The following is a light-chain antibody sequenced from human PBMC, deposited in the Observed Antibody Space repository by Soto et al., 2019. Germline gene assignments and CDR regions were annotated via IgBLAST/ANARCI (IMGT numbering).Light chain of an antibody. Sequence: DIQMTQSPSTLSASVGYRFTITCRASQSISSWLAWYQQKPGKAPKLLIYKASTLKSGVPSRFSGSGSGTEITLTISSLQPDDFATYYCQQYNSYSPLTFGGGTKVDIK. V-gene: IGKV1-5*03. CDR1: QSISSW. J-gene: IGKJ4*01. CDR3: QQYNSYSPLT. CDR2: KAS.